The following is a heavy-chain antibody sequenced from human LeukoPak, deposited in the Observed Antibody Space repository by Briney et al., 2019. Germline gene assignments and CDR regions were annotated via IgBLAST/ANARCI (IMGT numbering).Heavy chain of an antibody. CDR3: ARARYETRIWPKSRYDYYHYMDV. CDR2: INPNSGGT. Sequence: ASVKVSCKASGYTFTGYYMHWVRQAPGQGLEWMGWINPNSGGTNYAQKLQGRVTMTTDTSTSTAYMELSSLRSEDMAVYYCARARYETRIWPKSRYDYYHYMDVWGKGTTVTVSS. J-gene: IGHJ6*03. V-gene: IGHV1-2*02. CDR1: GYTFTGYY. D-gene: IGHD3-3*01.